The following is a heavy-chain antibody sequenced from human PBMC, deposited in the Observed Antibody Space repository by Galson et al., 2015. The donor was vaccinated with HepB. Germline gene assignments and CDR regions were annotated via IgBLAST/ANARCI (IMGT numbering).Heavy chain of an antibody. J-gene: IGHJ3*02. V-gene: IGHV4-59*08. CDR1: GGSISSYY. CDR2: IYYSGST. D-gene: IGHD5-18*01. CDR3: ARHLLFEYSYGNDAFDI. Sequence: LSLTCTVSGGSISSYYWSWIRQPPGTGLEWIGYIYYSGSTNNNPSLKSRVTISVDTSKNQFSLKLSSVTAADTAVYYCARHLLFEYSYGNDAFDIWGQGTMVTVSS.